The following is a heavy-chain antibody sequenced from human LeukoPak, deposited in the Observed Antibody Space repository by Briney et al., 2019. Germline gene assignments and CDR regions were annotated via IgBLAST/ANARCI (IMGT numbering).Heavy chain of an antibody. CDR2: ITASGTAM. Sequence: QPGGSLRLSCAASGFTFSSYSMNWVRQAPGKGLEWVSHITASGTAMFYADFVKGRFTISRDNAKNSLYLQMNSLRDEDTAVYYCASSGSYRFDYWGQGTLVTVSS. J-gene: IGHJ4*01. CDR3: ASSGSYRFDY. V-gene: IGHV3-48*02. CDR1: GFTFSSYS. D-gene: IGHD1-26*01.